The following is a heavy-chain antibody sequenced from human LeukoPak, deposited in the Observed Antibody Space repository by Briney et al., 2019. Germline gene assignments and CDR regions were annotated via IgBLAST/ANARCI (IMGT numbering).Heavy chain of an antibody. Sequence: PSETLSLTCTVSGGSISSSFWNWIRQPPGQRLEWIGNIYYSGSTNYNPALKSRVTFSVDTTKNQVSLKLSPATAADTAVYYCARGALGAHPVDYWGQGALVIVSS. CDR2: IYYSGST. J-gene: IGHJ4*02. V-gene: IGHV4-59*01. D-gene: IGHD1-26*01. CDR1: GGSISSSF. CDR3: ARGALGAHPVDY.